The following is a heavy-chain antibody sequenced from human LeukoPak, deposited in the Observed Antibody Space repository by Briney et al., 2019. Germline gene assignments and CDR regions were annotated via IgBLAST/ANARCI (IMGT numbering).Heavy chain of an antibody. V-gene: IGHV4-39*07. CDR3: ARDTGTKKRYFDL. Sequence: SETLSLTCTVSGGSISSSSYYWGWIRQPPGKGLEWIGSIYYSGSTYYNPSLKSRVTISVDTSKNQFSLKLSSVTAADTAVYYCARDTGTKKRYFDLWGCGTLVTVSS. CDR1: GGSISSSSYY. CDR2: IYYSGST. J-gene: IGHJ2*01. D-gene: IGHD2-8*01.